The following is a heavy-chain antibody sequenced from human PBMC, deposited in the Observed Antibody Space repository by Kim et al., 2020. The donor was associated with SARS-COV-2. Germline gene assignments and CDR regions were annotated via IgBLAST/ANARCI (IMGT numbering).Heavy chain of an antibody. D-gene: IGHD1-20*01. CDR3: ARDLRISGRFDP. J-gene: IGHJ5*02. V-gene: IGHV4-34*01. Sequence: TSNPSPKSRVTISVAPSKSQFSLRLSSVTAADTAVYYCARDLRISGRFDPWGQGTLVTVSS.